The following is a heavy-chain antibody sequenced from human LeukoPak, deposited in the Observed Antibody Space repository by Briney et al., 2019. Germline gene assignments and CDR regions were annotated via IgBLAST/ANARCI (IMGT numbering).Heavy chain of an antibody. CDR2: ISAYNGNT. CDR1: GYTFTSYG. Sequence: ASVKVSCKASGYTFTSYGISWVRQAPGQGLEWMGWISAYNGNTNYAQKLQGRVTMTTDTSTSTAYMELRSLRSDDTAVYYCARATYYGSGSYRYYFDYWGQGTLVTLSS. CDR3: ARATYYGSGSYRYYFDY. V-gene: IGHV1-18*01. J-gene: IGHJ4*02. D-gene: IGHD3-10*01.